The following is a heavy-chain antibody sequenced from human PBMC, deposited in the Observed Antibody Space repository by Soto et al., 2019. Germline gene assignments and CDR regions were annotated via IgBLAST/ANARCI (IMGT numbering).Heavy chain of an antibody. CDR2: IYSGGST. D-gene: IGHD3-10*01. V-gene: IGHV3-53*04. CDR1: GFTVSSNY. Sequence: GGSLRLSCAAPGFTVSSNYMSWVRQAPGKGLEWVSVIYSGGSTYYADSVKGRFTISRHNSKNTLYLQMNSLRAEDPAVYFCARVRLYYGSGSYAFDIWGQGTMVAVSS. CDR3: ARVRLYYGSGSYAFDI. J-gene: IGHJ3*02.